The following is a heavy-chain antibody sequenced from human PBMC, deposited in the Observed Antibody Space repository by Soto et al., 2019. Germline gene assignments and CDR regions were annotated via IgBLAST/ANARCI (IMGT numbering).Heavy chain of an antibody. CDR2: IIPILGIA. J-gene: IGHJ3*02. Sequence: QVQLVQSGAEVKKPGSSVKVSCKASGGTFSSYTISWVRQAPGQGLEWMGRIIPILGIANYAQKFQGRVKITADKSTNTANMEQSRLRYEDTAVYYCKRGSTYDYIWGSYRNAFDIWGQGTMVTVSS. CDR1: GGTFSSYT. CDR3: KRGSTYDYIWGSYRNAFDI. V-gene: IGHV1-69*02. D-gene: IGHD3-16*02.